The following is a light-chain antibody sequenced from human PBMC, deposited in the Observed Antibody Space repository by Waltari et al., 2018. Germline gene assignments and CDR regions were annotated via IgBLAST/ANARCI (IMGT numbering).Light chain of an antibody. V-gene: IGKV3-20*01. Sequence: EIVLTQSPGTLSLSPGDRATLSCRASRSVRKSLTWYQQKPGQAPRLLIYDTSTRATGIPDRFSGSGSGTDFSLTISRLEPEDFAVYYCQEYVNLPATFGQGTKVEIK. CDR2: DTS. J-gene: IGKJ1*01. CDR1: RSVRKS. CDR3: QEYVNLPAT.